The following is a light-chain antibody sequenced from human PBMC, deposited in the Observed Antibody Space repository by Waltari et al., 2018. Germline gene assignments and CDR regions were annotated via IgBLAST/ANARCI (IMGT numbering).Light chain of an antibody. J-gene: IGLJ2*01. CDR2: DVS. Sequence: QSALTQPASVSGSPGQSITVSCIGTSNAIGSYNFFSWFQQHPGRPPKLMIYDVSERPLGVSNRFSGSKSGNTASLTISGLQAEDEADYYCFSYAGSNSFAFGGGTRVTVL. CDR3: FSYAGSNSFA. V-gene: IGLV2-23*02. CDR1: SNAIGSYNF.